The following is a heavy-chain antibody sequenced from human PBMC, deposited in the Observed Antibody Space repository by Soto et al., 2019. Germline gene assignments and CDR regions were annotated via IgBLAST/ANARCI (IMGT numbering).Heavy chain of an antibody. D-gene: IGHD2-2*02. CDR2: IYYSGST. Sequence: PSETLYLTCTVSGGSISSYYWSWIRQPPGKGLEWIGYIYYSGSTNYNPSLKSRVTISVDTSKNQFSLKLSSVTAADTAVYYCARALIPFDYWGQGTLVTVSS. J-gene: IGHJ4*02. V-gene: IGHV4-59*12. CDR1: GGSISSYY. CDR3: ARALIPFDY.